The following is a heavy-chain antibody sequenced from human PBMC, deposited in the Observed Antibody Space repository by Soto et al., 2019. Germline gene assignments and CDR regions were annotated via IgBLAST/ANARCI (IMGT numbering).Heavy chain of an antibody. CDR2: IWYDGSNK. V-gene: IGHV3-33*01. CDR1: GSIFSGYG. J-gene: IGHJ4*02. D-gene: IGHD1-7*01. Sequence: QKYLVESGGGVVQPGGSLRLSCVASGSIFSGYGMHWVRQAPGKGLEWVAVIWYDGSNKYYSDSVKGRFTISRDNSKNMLYLQMDSLRAEDTAVYHCARDGIGGTVFRGFCDYWGQGTLVTVSS. CDR3: ARDGIGGTVFRGFCDY.